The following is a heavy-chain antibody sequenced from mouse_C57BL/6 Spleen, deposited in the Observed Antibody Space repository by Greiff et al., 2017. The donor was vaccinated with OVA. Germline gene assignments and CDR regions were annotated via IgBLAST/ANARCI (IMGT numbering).Heavy chain of an antibody. CDR2: IWSGGST. CDR3: ARRAYYGSSPYYAMDY. CDR1: GFSLTSYG. V-gene: IGHV2-2*01. D-gene: IGHD1-1*01. J-gene: IGHJ4*01. Sequence: VKLMESGPGLVQPSQSLSITCTVSGFSLTSYGVHWVRQSPGKGLEWLGVIWSGGSTDYNAAFISRLSISKDNSKSQVFFKMNSLQADDTAIYYCARRAYYGSSPYYAMDYWGQGTSVTVSS.